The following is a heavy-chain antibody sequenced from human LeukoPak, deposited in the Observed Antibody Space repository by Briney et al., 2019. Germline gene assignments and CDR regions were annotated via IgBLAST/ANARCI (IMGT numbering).Heavy chain of an antibody. CDR1: GFTVSSNY. J-gene: IGHJ4*02. Sequence: GGSLRLSCAASGFTVSSNYMSWVRQAPGKGLEWVSVIYSGGSTYYADSVKGRFTISRDNSKNTLYLQMSSLRAEATAVYYCARDLGDYRGDYWGQGTLVTVSS. V-gene: IGHV3-53*01. D-gene: IGHD5-12*01. CDR2: IYSGGST. CDR3: ARDLGDYRGDY.